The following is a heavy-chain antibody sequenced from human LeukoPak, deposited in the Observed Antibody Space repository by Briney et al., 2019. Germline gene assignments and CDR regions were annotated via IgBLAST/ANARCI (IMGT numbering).Heavy chain of an antibody. J-gene: IGHJ4*02. CDR1: GFTFSSYS. Sequence: PGGSLRLSCAASGFTFSSYSMNWVRQAPGKGLEWVSSISSSSSYIYYADSVKGRFTISRDNAKNSLYLQMNSLRAEDTAVYYCARLIAVAGIETDYWGQGTLVTVSS. V-gene: IGHV3-21*01. CDR3: ARLIAVAGIETDY. CDR2: ISSSSSYI. D-gene: IGHD6-19*01.